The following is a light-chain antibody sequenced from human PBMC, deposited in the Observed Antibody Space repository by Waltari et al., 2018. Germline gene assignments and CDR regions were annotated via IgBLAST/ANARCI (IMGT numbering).Light chain of an antibody. CDR2: EDN. CDR3: YSTDSTGNQGV. V-gene: IGLV3-10*01. CDR1: ALPTQY. J-gene: IGLJ2*01. Sequence: SYELTQPPSVSVSPGQTARITCSGAALPTQYAYWYPQKSGQAPVLVVSEDNKRPSGIPERFPGFSPGKMATLTNRGGQVEDEADYYCYSTDSTGNQGVFGGGTKLTVL.